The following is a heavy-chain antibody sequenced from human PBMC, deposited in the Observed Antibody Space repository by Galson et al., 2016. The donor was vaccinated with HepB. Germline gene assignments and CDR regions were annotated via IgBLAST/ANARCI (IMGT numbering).Heavy chain of an antibody. CDR3: ARDRGIAAGGWFDP. CDR2: ISSGSKYI. Sequence: SLRLSCAASGFRFSNYYMHWVRQAPGKGLEWVSSISSGSKYIYYADSVKGRFTISGANANNSLFLQMNSLRAEDTAVYFCARDRGIAAGGWFDPWGQGTQVAVSS. J-gene: IGHJ5*02. V-gene: IGHV3-21*01. D-gene: IGHD6-13*01. CDR1: GFRFSNYY.